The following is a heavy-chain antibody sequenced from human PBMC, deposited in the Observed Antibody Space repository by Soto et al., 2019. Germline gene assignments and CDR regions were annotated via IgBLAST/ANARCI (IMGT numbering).Heavy chain of an antibody. V-gene: IGHV1-8*01. CDR2: MNPNSGNT. J-gene: IGHJ6*03. CDR1: GYTFTSYD. CDR3: ARIDFWSYYYYTDV. Sequence: ASVKVSCKASGYTFTSYDINWVRQATGQGLEWMGWMNPNSGNTGYAQKFQGRVTMTRNTSISTAYMELSSLRSEDTAVYYCARIDFWSYYYYTDVWGKGTTVTVSS. D-gene: IGHD3-3*01.